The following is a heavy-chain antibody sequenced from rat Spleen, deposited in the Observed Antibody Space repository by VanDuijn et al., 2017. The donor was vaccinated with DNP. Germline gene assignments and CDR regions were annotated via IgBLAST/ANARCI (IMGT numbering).Heavy chain of an antibody. CDR2: IGSDGYAP. V-gene: IGHV5-22*01. J-gene: IGHJ2*01. Sequence: EVQLVESGGGLVQPGRSLKLSCAASGFTFSDYYMAWVRQAPTNGLEWVAYIGSDGYAPYYGDSVKGRFTIYRDNAKTTLYLQMNSLRSEDMATYYCARRYYGSYFDYWGQGVMVTVSS. CDR3: ARRYYGSYFDY. CDR1: GFTFSDYY. D-gene: IGHD1-6*01.